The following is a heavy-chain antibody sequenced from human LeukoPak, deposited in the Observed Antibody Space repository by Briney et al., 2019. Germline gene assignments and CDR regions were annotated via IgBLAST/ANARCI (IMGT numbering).Heavy chain of an antibody. Sequence: KSSETLSLTCAVSGYSISSGYYWGWIRQPPGKGLEWIGSIYHSGSTYYNPSLKSRVTISVDTSKNQFSLKLSSVTAADTAVYYCARLSSDGSCYYYYYMDVWGKGTTVTASS. V-gene: IGHV4-38-2*01. J-gene: IGHJ6*03. CDR3: ARLSSDGSCYYYYYMDV. D-gene: IGHD6-25*01. CDR2: IYHSGST. CDR1: GYSISSGYY.